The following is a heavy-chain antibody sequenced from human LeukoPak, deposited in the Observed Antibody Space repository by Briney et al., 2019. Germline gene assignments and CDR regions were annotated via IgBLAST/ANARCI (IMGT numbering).Heavy chain of an antibody. CDR3: AKDAVDTAMSS. CDR2: ISGSGAST. Sequence: SGGSLRLSCAASGLTFSSYAMSWVRQAPGKGLEWVSGISGSGASTYYADSVKGRFTISRDNSKNTLYLQMNSLRAEDTAVYYCAKDAVDTAMSSWGQGTLVTVSS. CDR1: GLTFSSYA. D-gene: IGHD5-18*01. J-gene: IGHJ5*02. V-gene: IGHV3-23*01.